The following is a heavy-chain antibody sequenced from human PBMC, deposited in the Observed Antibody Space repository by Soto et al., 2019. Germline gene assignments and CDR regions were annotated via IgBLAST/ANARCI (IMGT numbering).Heavy chain of an antibody. CDR3: ARGNDYGDYEGGMDV. CDR2: ISSSSSTI. D-gene: IGHD4-17*01. Sequence: VQLVESGGGLVQPGGSLRLSCAASGFTFSSYSMNWVRQAPGKGLEWVSYISSSSSTIYYADSVKGRFTISRDNAKNSLYLQMNSLRDEDTAVYYCARGNDYGDYEGGMDVWGQGTTVTVSS. V-gene: IGHV3-48*02. CDR1: GFTFSSYS. J-gene: IGHJ6*02.